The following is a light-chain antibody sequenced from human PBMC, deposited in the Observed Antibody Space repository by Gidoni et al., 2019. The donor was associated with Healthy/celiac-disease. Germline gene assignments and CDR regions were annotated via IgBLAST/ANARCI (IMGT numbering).Light chain of an antibody. CDR3: QQYGSSPKYT. Sequence: ELVLTQSPGTLSLSPGERATLSCRASQSVSSSYLAWYQQKPGQAPRLLIYGASSRATGIPDRFSGSGSGTDFPLPISRLELEDFEVYYCQQYGSSPKYTFGQGTKLEIK. J-gene: IGKJ2*01. CDR1: QSVSSSY. V-gene: IGKV3-20*01. CDR2: GAS.